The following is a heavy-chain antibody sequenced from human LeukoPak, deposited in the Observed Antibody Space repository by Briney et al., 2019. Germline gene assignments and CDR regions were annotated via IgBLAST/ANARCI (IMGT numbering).Heavy chain of an antibody. CDR1: GFTFSSYS. CDR3: AKDGGSYTGYFDY. CDR2: ISRSGGIT. Sequence: GGSLRLSCAASGFTFSSYSMNWVRQAPGKGLEWVSAISRSGGITYYADSVKGRFTISRDNSKNTLYLQMNSLRADDTAVYYCAKDGGSYTGYFDYWGQGTLVTVSS. V-gene: IGHV3-23*01. D-gene: IGHD1-26*01. J-gene: IGHJ4*02.